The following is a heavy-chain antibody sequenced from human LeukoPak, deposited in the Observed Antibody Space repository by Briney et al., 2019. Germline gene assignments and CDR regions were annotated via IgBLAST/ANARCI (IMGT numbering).Heavy chain of an antibody. CDR1: GDSISSGDYY. V-gene: IGHV4-30-4*08. CDR3: ARGRRSITIFAVISASFDY. D-gene: IGHD3-3*01. CDR2: IYYSGST. Sequence: SETLSLTCTVSGDSISSGDYYWSWIRQPPGKGLEWIGNIYYSGSTYYNPSLKSRVTISVETSKNQFSLKLSSVTAADTAVYYCARGRRSITIFAVISASFDYWGQGTLVTASS. J-gene: IGHJ4*02.